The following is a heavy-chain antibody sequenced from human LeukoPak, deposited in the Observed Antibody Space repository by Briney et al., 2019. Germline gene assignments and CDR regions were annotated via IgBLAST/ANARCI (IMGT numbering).Heavy chain of an antibody. V-gene: IGHV3-21*01. D-gene: IGHD5-24*01. CDR2: ISSSSSYI. CDR3: AREGGYNYYFDY. CDR1: GFTFSRHG. J-gene: IGHJ4*02. Sequence: GGTLRLSCAASGFTFSRHGMNWVRQAPGKGLEWVSSISSSSSYIYYADSVKGRFTISRDNAKNSLYLQMNSLRAEDTAVYYCAREGGYNYYFDYWGQGTLVTVSS.